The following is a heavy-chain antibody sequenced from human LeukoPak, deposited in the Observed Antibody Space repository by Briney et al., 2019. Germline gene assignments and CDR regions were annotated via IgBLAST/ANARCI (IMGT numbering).Heavy chain of an antibody. CDR1: GYTFTGYY. Sequence: ASVKVSCKASGYTFTGYYMHWVRQAPGQGLEWVGRINPNSGGTNYAQKFQGRVTMTRDTSISTAYMELSRLRSDDTAVYYCARGSMTMIVVAASGPDYWGQGTLVTVSS. CDR3: ARGSMTMIVVAASGPDY. CDR2: INPNSGGT. J-gene: IGHJ4*02. V-gene: IGHV1-2*06. D-gene: IGHD3-22*01.